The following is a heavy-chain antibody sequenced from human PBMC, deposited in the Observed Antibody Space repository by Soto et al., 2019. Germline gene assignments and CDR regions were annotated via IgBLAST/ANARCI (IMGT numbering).Heavy chain of an antibody. CDR1: GYTFTGYY. CDR3: ARAEYYYDSSGYSPIDP. J-gene: IGHJ5*02. V-gene: IGHV1-2*02. D-gene: IGHD3-22*01. Sequence: QVQLVQSGAEVKKPGASVKVSCKASGYTFTGYYMHWVRQAPGQGLEWMGWINPNSGGINYAQKFQGRVTMTRDTSISTAYMELSRLRSDDTAVYYCARAEYYYDSSGYSPIDPWGQGTLVTVSS. CDR2: INPNSGGI.